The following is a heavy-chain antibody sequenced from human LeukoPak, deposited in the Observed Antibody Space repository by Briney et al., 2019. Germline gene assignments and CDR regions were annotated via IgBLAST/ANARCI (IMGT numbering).Heavy chain of an antibody. Sequence: GGSLRLSCAASGFTFSSYWMSWVRQAPGKELEWVANIKQDGSEKYYVDSVKGRFTISRDNAKNSLYLQMNSLRAEDTAVYYCARDTPGGFGYFDYWGQGTLVTVSS. J-gene: IGHJ4*02. D-gene: IGHD2-15*01. V-gene: IGHV3-7*01. CDR3: ARDTPGGFGYFDY. CDR2: IKQDGSEK. CDR1: GFTFSSYW.